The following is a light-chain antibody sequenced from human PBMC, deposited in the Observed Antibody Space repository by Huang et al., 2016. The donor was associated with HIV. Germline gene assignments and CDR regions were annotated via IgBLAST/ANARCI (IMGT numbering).Light chain of an antibody. J-gene: IGKJ2*01. V-gene: IGKV4-1*01. CDR2: GAS. CDR1: RNLFYTPKKKNY. Sequence: VMIQSPASLAVSLGERATINCKSSRNLFYTPKKKNYLAGYQQKPGQPPKVLFYGASTRESGVPDRVSGGGSGTDFTLTIRSLQAEDVAVYYCQQYFTTPQTFGQGTRVEIK. CDR3: QQYFTTPQT.